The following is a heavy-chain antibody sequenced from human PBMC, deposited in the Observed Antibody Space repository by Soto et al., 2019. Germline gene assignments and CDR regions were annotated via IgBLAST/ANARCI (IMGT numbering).Heavy chain of an antibody. Sequence: QVQLVQSGAEVKKPGASVKVSCKASGYTFTGYYMHWVRQAPGQGLEWMGWINPNSGGTHYAQKFQGWVTMTRDTSISTAYMELSRLRSDDTAVYYCARDPGSSGWMVPDWYFDLWGRGTLVTVSS. CDR2: INPNSGGT. V-gene: IGHV1-2*04. CDR1: GYTFTGYY. J-gene: IGHJ2*01. CDR3: ARDPGSSGWMVPDWYFDL. D-gene: IGHD6-19*01.